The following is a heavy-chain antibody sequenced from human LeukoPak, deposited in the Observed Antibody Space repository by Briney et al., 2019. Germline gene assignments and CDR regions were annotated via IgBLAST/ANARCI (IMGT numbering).Heavy chain of an antibody. CDR1: GFNFSLYE. Sequence: GGSLRLSCAASGFNFSLYEMNWVRQAPGKGLEWVSYISGGGETRYYADSVKGRFTISRDNGKNSLHLQMNSLRDEDTAIYYCASDASGGNLPFDYWGQGTLVTVSS. V-gene: IGHV3-48*03. CDR3: ASDASGGNLPFDY. J-gene: IGHJ4*02. D-gene: IGHD4-23*01. CDR2: ISGGGETR.